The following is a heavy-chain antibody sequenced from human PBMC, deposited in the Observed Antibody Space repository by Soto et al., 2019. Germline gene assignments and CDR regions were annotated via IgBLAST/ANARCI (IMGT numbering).Heavy chain of an antibody. CDR3: SRVWGVAGTGKLFDY. CDR1: GFTFSSYS. J-gene: IGHJ4*02. V-gene: IGHV3-21*01. Sequence: EVQLVESGGGLVKPGGSLRLSCAASGFTFSSYSMNWVRQAPGKGLEWVSSISSSSSYIYYADSVKGRFTISRDNAKNSLYLQMNSLRAEDTVVYYCSRVWGVAGTGKLFDYWSQGTLVTVSS. D-gene: IGHD6-19*01. CDR2: ISSSSSYI.